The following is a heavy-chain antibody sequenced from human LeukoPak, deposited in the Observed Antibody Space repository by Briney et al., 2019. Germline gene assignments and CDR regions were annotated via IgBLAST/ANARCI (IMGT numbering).Heavy chain of an antibody. J-gene: IGHJ5*02. D-gene: IGHD2-2*01. V-gene: IGHV1-2*02. CDR2: INPNSGGT. CDR1: GYTFTGYY. Sequence: VASVKVSCKASGYTFTGYYMHWVRQAPGQGLEWMGWINPNSGGTNYAQKFQGRVTMTRDTSISTAYMELSRLRSDDTAVYYCARAARHYCSSTRCGGGVFDPWGQGTLVTVSS. CDR3: ARAARHYCSSTRCGGGVFDP.